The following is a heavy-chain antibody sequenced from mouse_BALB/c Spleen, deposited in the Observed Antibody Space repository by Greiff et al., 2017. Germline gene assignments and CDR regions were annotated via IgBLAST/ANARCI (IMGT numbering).Heavy chain of an antibody. D-gene: IGHD1-2*01. CDR1: GFNIKDTY. CDR3: ARRSFITTATGYAMDY. V-gene: IGHV14-3*02. CDR2: IDPANGNT. J-gene: IGHJ4*01. Sequence: EVQLQESGAELVKPGASVKLSCTASGFNIKDTYMHWVKQRPEQGLEWIGRIDPANGNTKYDPKFQGKATITADTSSNTAYLQLSSLTSEDTAVYYCARRSFITTATGYAMDYWGQGTSVTVSS.